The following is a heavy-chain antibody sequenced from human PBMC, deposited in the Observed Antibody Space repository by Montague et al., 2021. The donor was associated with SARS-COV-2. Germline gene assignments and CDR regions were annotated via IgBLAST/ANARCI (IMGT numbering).Heavy chain of an antibody. CDR1: GGSISSSS. V-gene: IGHV3-21*01. Sequence: ETLSLTCTVSGGSISSSSYYWGWIRQAPGKGLEWVAIIGSSSSYMYYADSVKGRFTISRDNAKNSLYLQMNSLRGDDTAIYYCAREAAPQYCAGGSCYQPEDFWGQGTQVTVSS. CDR2: IGSSSSYM. J-gene: IGHJ4*02. CDR3: AREAAPQYCAGGSCYQPEDF. D-gene: IGHD2-15*01.